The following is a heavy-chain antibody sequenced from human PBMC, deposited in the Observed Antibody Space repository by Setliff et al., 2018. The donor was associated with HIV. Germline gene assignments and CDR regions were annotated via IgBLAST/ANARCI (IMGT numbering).Heavy chain of an antibody. Sequence: ASVKVSCKASGYSFARYGLSWARQAPGQGLEWMGWISGFNGNTKYAQSFQDRVAMTTETATSTAYMEMRSLRSDDTAVYFCARRQSYYDILNGRAFDALDIWGQGTKVTVSS. D-gene: IGHD3-9*01. CDR1: GYSFARYG. CDR3: ARRQSYYDILNGRAFDALDI. J-gene: IGHJ3*02. V-gene: IGHV1-18*01. CDR2: ISGFNGNT.